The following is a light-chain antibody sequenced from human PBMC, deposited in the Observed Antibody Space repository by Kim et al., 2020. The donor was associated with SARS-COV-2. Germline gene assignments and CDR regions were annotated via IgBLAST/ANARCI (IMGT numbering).Light chain of an antibody. CDR3: QQYGGSPPAYS. J-gene: IGKJ2*03. V-gene: IGKV3-20*01. Sequence: PGESVSLPRRAMQSVSAGYLAWFQQKPGQAPRLLIYGPSDRATGTPDRFSGSGSGTDFTLTIPRLEAEDSAMYYCQQYGGSPPAYSFGQGTKLEI. CDR2: GPS. CDR1: QSVSAGY.